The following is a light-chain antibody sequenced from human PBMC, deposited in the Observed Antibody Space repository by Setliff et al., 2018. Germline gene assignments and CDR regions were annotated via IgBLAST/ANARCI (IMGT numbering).Light chain of an antibody. Sequence: DIQLTQSPPFLSASVGDRVTITCRASQDIRSFLGCYQQKPGKAPRLLIYAASTLEDGVPSRFSGSGSGTEFTLTVSSLQPEDFGTYYWQQFNSFPPYTFGQGTKVDIK. CDR1: QDIRSF. CDR2: AAS. CDR3: QQFNSFPPYT. J-gene: IGKJ2*01. V-gene: IGKV1-9*01.